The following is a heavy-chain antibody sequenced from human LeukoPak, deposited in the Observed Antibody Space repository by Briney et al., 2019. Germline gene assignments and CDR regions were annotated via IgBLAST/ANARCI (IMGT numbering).Heavy chain of an antibody. V-gene: IGHV3-30*02. CDR2: IRYDGSNK. CDR3: AKEEGGFWSGYSRGAFDI. CDR1: GFTFSSYA. J-gene: IGHJ3*02. Sequence: GGSLRLSCAASGFTFSSYAMHWVRQAPGKGLEWVAFIRYDGSNKYYADSVKGRFTISRDNSKNTLYLQMNSLRAEDTAVYYCAKEEGGFWSGYSRGAFDIWGQGTMVTVSS. D-gene: IGHD3-3*01.